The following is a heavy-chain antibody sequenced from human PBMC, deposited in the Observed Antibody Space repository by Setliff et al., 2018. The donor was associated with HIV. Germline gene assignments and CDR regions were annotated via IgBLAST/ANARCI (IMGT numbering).Heavy chain of an antibody. J-gene: IGHJ5*02. V-gene: IGHV1-69*06. D-gene: IGHD3-10*01. CDR2: IIPIFGKT. Sequence: GPSVKVSCKGFGGTFSTYSLSWVRQAPGQGLEWMGGIIPIFGKTNYAQKFQGRITITADKSTSTAYMELSSLRSEDTAVYYCARDLGSGRRWFDPWGQGTMVTVSS. CDR1: GGTFSTYS. CDR3: ARDLGSGRRWFDP.